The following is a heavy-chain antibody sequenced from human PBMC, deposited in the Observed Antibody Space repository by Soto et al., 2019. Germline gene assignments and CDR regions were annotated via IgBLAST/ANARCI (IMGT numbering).Heavy chain of an antibody. V-gene: IGHV6-1*01. CDR3: AKSPYDYVWGSYRYTGGYFDY. D-gene: IGHD3-16*02. CDR2: TYYRSKWYN. J-gene: IGHJ4*02. CDR1: GDSASSNSAA. Sequence: SETLSLTCAISGDSASSNSAAWNWIRQSPSRGLEWLGRTYYRSKWYNDYAVSVKSRITINPDTSKNQFSLQLNSVTPEDTAVYYCAKSPYDYVWGSYRYTGGYFDYWGQGTLVTVSS.